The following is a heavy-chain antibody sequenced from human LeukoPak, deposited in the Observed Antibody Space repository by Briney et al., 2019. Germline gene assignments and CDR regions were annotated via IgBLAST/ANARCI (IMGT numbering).Heavy chain of an antibody. D-gene: IGHD3-22*01. Sequence: GGPLRLSCAASGITFSSYGMHWVRLAPGKRLEWVAFIRCDGSNKYYADSVKGRFTISRDNSKNTLYLQMNSLRAEDTAVYYCAKDSDYSDSSGYYEYWGQGTLVTVSS. J-gene: IGHJ4*02. V-gene: IGHV3-30*02. CDR1: GITFSSYG. CDR2: IRCDGSNK. CDR3: AKDSDYSDSSGYYEY.